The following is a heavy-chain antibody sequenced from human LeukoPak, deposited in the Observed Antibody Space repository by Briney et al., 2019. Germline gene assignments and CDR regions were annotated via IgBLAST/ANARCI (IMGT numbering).Heavy chain of an antibody. D-gene: IGHD3-16*02. V-gene: IGHV3-21*01. CDR3: ARNYDYVWGSYRFDY. J-gene: IGHJ4*02. CDR2: ISSSSSYI. Sequence: GGSLRLSCAASGFTVSSNYMSWVRQAPGKGLEWVSSISSSSSYIYYADSVKGRFTISRDNAKNSLYLQMNSLRAEDTAVYCCARNYDYVWGSYRFDYWGQGTLVTVSS. CDR1: GFTVSSNY.